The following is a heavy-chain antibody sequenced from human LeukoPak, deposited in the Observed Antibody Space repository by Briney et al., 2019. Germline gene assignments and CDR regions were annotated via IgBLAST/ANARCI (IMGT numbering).Heavy chain of an antibody. J-gene: IGHJ5*02. CDR1: GFTFSTYS. D-gene: IGHD2-2*01. V-gene: IGHV3-21*01. Sequence: GGSLRLSCAASGFTFSTYSMNWVRQAPGKGLEWVSSITSSSSYIYYADSVKGRFTISRDNAKNSLYLQMNSPRAEDTAVYYCARGRGYCSSTSCQNWFDPWGQGTLVTVSS. CDR2: ITSSSSYI. CDR3: ARGRGYCSSTSCQNWFDP.